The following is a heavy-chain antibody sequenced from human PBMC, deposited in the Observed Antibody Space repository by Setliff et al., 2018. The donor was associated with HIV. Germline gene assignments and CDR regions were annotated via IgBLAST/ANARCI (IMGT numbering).Heavy chain of an antibody. CDR3: ARGVGVVDNWFDP. J-gene: IGHJ5*02. CDR2: IKQEGSEK. V-gene: IGHV3-7*01. D-gene: IGHD2-21*01. CDR1: GFTLSNFW. Sequence: PGGSLRLSCAASGFTLSNFWMAWVRQAPGKGLEWVASIKQEGSEKNYVDSVKGRFTLSRDNAKNSLYLQMNSLRAEDTAVYYCARGVGVVDNWFDPWGQGTLVTVSS.